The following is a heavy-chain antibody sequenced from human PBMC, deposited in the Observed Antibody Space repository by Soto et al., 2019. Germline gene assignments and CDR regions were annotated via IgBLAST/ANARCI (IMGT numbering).Heavy chain of an antibody. CDR1: GYTFTSYY. Sequence: ASVKVSCKVSGYTFTSYYMHWVRQAPGQGLEWMGIINPSGGSTSYAQKFQGRVTMTRDTSTSTVYMELSGLRSEDTAVYYCARGAVAAKGCDYWGQGTLANVSS. J-gene: IGHJ4*02. D-gene: IGHD6-13*01. V-gene: IGHV1-46*01. CDR3: ARGAVAAKGCDY. CDR2: INPSGGST.